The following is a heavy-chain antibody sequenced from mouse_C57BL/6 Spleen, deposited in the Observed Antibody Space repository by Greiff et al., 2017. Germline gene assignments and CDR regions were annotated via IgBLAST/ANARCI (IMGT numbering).Heavy chain of an antibody. CDR1: GFTFSDYG. V-gene: IGHV5-17*01. CDR2: ISSGSSTI. Sequence: DVHLVESGGGLVKPGGSLKLSCAASGFTFSDYGMHWVRQAPEKGLEWVAYISSGSSTIYYADTVKGRFTISRDNAKNTLFLQMTSLRSEDTAMYYCARRTGTRLDYWGQGTTLTVSS. D-gene: IGHD4-1*01. J-gene: IGHJ2*01. CDR3: ARRTGTRLDY.